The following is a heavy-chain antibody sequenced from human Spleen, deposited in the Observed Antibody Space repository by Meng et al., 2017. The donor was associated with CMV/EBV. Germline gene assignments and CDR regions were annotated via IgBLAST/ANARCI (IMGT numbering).Heavy chain of an antibody. V-gene: IGHV3-30*02. CDR1: GFTFSSYG. CDR2: IRYDGSNK. Sequence: GESLKISCAASGFTFSSYGMHWARQAPGKGLEWVAFIRYDGSNKYYADSVKGRFTISRDNSKNTLYLQMNSLRAEDTAVYYCAKDLAGGYYYYGMDVWGQGTTVTVSS. CDR3: AKDLAGGYYYYGMDV. J-gene: IGHJ6*02. D-gene: IGHD3-10*01.